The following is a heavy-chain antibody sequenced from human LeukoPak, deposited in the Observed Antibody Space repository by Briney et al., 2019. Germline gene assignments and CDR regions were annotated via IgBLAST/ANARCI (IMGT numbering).Heavy chain of an antibody. CDR2: IYYSGVT. CDR3: ARHGNSGNLWDAFDI. J-gene: IGHJ3*02. Sequence: SETLSLTCTVSGGSIRSVYWSWIRQPPGKGPESIAYIYYSGVTSYNPSLESRATVSVDASKNQFSLKLSSVTAADTAVYYCARHGNSGNLWDAFDIWGQGTMVTVSS. D-gene: IGHD1-26*01. CDR1: GGSIRSVY. V-gene: IGHV4-59*08.